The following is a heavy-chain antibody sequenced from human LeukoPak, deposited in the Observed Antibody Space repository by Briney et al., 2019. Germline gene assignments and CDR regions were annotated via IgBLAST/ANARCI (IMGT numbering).Heavy chain of an antibody. CDR2: IGSTI. CDR1: GFSLSDYY. V-gene: IGHV3-11*04. Sequence: GGSLRLSCVASGFSLSDYYMSWIRQAPGKGLEWVSYIGSTIYYADSVKGRLTISRDNAKNSLYLQMNSLRAEDTAVYYCANENYYGSGSYADHWGQGTLVTVSS. CDR3: ANENYYGSGSYADH. D-gene: IGHD3-10*01. J-gene: IGHJ4*02.